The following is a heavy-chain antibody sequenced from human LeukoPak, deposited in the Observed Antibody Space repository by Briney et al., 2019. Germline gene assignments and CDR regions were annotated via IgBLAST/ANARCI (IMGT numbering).Heavy chain of an antibody. J-gene: IGHJ5*02. D-gene: IGHD2-2*01. CDR1: GFTFSSYA. Sequence: GGSLRLSCAASGFTFSSYAMSWVRQAPGKGLEWVSIISGSGGSTYYADSVKGRFTISRDNAKNTLYLQMNSLRAEDTAVYYCAKDRTSSTNCPRFDPWGQGTLVTVSS. CDR3: AKDRTSSTNCPRFDP. V-gene: IGHV3-23*01. CDR2: ISGSGGST.